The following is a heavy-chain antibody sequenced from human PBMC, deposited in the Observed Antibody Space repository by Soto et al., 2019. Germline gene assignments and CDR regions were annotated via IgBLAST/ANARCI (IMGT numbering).Heavy chain of an antibody. CDR1: GGSFSGYY. CDR2: INPSGST. J-gene: IGHJ5*02. CDR3: ARGKRYTNYGDRNWFDP. D-gene: IGHD4-4*01. Sequence: SETLSLTCAVHGGSFSGYYWSWIRQPPEKGLEWVGEINPSGSTNYNPSLKSRVTISVDTSKNQFSLKLSSVTAADTAVYYCARGKRYTNYGDRNWFDPWGQGTLVTVSS. V-gene: IGHV4-34*01.